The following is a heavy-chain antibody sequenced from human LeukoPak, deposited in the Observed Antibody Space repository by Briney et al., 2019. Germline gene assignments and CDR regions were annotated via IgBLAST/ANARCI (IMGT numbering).Heavy chain of an antibody. J-gene: IGHJ4*02. CDR1: GFTFSDHS. CDR3: ARGRGSYYFDY. Sequence: GGSLRLSCAASGFTFSDHSMDWVRQAPGKGLEWVSVIYSGGSTYYTDSVKGRFTISRDNSKNTLYLQMNSLRAEDTAVYYCARGRGSYYFDYWGQGTLVTVSS. D-gene: IGHD1-26*01. V-gene: IGHV3-53*01. CDR2: IYSGGST.